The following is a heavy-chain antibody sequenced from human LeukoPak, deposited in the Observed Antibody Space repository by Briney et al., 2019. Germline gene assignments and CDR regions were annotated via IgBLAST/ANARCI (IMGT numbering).Heavy chain of an antibody. CDR3: ARGRNDILTGFYYFDY. D-gene: IGHD3-9*01. CDR1: GFTFSSYG. CDR2: IWYDGSNK. Sequence: RRTLRLSCAASGFTFSSYGMHWVRQAPGKGLEWVAVIWYDGSNKYYADSVKRRFTISRDNSKNTLYLQMNRLRAQDTAVYYCARGRNDILTGFYYFDYCGQGTLVTVSS. V-gene: IGHV3-33*01. J-gene: IGHJ4*02.